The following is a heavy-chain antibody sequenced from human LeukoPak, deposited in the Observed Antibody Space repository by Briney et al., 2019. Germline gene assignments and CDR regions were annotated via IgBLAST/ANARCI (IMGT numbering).Heavy chain of an antibody. CDR1: GYTFSTSG. CDR2: INNNNGYT. CDR3: AKDDTIVGDF. Sequence: ASVTVPCKASGYTFSTSGITWVRQAPRQGLEWMGWINNNNGYTDYAQNLQGRVTMTTDTSTNTAYMELRGLTSADTAVYYCAKDDTIVGDFWGQRTLVTVSS. V-gene: IGHV1-18*01. J-gene: IGHJ4*02. D-gene: IGHD2/OR15-2a*01.